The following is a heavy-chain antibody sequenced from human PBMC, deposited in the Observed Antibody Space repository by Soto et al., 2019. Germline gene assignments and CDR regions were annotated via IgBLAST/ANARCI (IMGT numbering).Heavy chain of an antibody. D-gene: IGHD2-2*01. CDR3: AREGYCSSTSCHSGMDV. V-gene: IGHV4-59*01. Sequence: PSETLSLTCTVSGGSISSYYWSWIRQPPGKGLEWIGYIYYSGSTNYNPSLKSRVTISVDTSKNQFSLKLSSVTAADTAMYYCAREGYCSSTSCHSGMDVWGQGTTVTVYS. CDR1: GGSISSYY. CDR2: IYYSGST. J-gene: IGHJ6*02.